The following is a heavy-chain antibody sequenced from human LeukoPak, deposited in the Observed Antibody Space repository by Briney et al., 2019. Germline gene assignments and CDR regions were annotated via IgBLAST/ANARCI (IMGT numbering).Heavy chain of an antibody. Sequence: PGGSLRLSCAASGFTFGSYGMHWVRQAPGKGLEWVAFIRYDGSNKYYADSVKGRFTISRDNSKNTLYLQMNSLRAEDTAVYYCAKEYYRYCSGGSCYRRAYFQHWGQGTLVTVSS. V-gene: IGHV3-30*02. CDR3: AKEYYRYCSGGSCYRRAYFQH. CDR2: IRYDGSNK. CDR1: GFTFGSYG. J-gene: IGHJ1*01. D-gene: IGHD2-15*01.